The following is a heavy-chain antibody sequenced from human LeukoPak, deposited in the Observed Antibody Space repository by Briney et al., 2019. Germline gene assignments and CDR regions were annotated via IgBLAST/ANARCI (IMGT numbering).Heavy chain of an antibody. CDR2: INAGNGNT. CDR3: ARRSLDTAMVSDAFDI. Sequence: ASVKVSCKASGYTFTSYAVHWVRQAPGQGLEWMGWINAGNGNTKYSQKFQGRVTITRDTSASTAYMELSSLRSEDTAVYYCARRSLDTAMVSDAFDIWGQGTMVTVSS. V-gene: IGHV1-3*01. J-gene: IGHJ3*02. D-gene: IGHD5-18*01. CDR1: GYTFTSYA.